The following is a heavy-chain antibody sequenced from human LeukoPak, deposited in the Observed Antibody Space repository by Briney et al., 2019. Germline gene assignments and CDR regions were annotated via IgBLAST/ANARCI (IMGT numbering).Heavy chain of an antibody. Sequence: GASVKVSCKASGYTFSSNYMHWVRQAPGQGLEWMGIINPSGGSTDYAQKFQGRATMTRDTSTSTVYMELSSLRSEDTAVYYCARGPRITLVRGGQWYYYMDVWGKGTTVTISS. V-gene: IGHV1-46*01. CDR1: GYTFSSNY. J-gene: IGHJ6*03. CDR2: INPSGGST. D-gene: IGHD3-10*01. CDR3: ARGPRITLVRGGQWYYYMDV.